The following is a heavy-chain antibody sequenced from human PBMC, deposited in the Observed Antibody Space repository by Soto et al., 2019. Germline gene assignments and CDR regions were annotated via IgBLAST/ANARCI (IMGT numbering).Heavy chain of an antibody. J-gene: IGHJ6*02. D-gene: IGHD4-17*01. CDR2: ISYDGSNK. CDR3: ARDPVSRITTTYGMDV. V-gene: IGHV3-30*04. Sequence: GGSLRLSCAASGFTFSSYAMHWVRQAPGKGLEWVAVISYDGSNKYYADSVKGRFTISRDNSENTLYLQMNSLRVEDTAVCYCARDPVSRITTTYGMDVWAQGTTVTVSS. CDR1: GFTFSSYA.